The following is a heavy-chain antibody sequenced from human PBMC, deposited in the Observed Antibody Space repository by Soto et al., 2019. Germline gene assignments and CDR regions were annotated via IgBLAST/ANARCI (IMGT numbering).Heavy chain of an antibody. CDR1: GGSISSYY. CDR2: IYYSGST. Sequence: SETLSLTCTVSGGSISSYYWSWIRQPPGKGLEWIGYIYYSGSTNYNPSLKSRVTILVDTSKNQFSLKLSSVTAADTAVYYCARVYGGYLDYWGQGTLVTVSS. CDR3: ARVYGGYLDY. D-gene: IGHD2-15*01. J-gene: IGHJ4*02. V-gene: IGHV4-59*01.